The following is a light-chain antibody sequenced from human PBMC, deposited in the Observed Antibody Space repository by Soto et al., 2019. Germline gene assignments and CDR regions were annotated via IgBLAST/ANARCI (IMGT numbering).Light chain of an antibody. J-gene: IGKJ2*01. CDR3: QQSYSTPPT. CDR2: AAS. Sequence: DIQMTQSPSSLSASVGDRVTITCRASQSISSYLNWYQQKPGKAPKLLIYAASSLQSGVPSRFSSSGSGTDFTLTISSLQPEDFAIYYCQQSYSTPPTFGQGTKLEIK. V-gene: IGKV1-39*01. CDR1: QSISSY.